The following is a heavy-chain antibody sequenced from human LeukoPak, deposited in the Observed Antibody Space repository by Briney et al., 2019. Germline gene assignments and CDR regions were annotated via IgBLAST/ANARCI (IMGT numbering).Heavy chain of an antibody. J-gene: IGHJ4*02. CDR3: AKDFCTTASCYFDY. CDR1: GFSFDDYA. D-gene: IGHD3-22*01. Sequence: GGSLRLSCAASGFSFDDYAMHWVRQAPGKGLEWVAGISWNSGSIDYADSVKGRFTISRDNAKNSLYLQMNSLRPEDTALYYCAKDFCTTASCYFDYWGRGTLVTVSA. V-gene: IGHV3-9*01. CDR2: ISWNSGSI.